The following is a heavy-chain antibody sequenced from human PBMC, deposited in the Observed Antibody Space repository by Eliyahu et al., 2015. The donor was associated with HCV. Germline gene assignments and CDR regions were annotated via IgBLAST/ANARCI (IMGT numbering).Heavy chain of an antibody. D-gene: IGHD4-17*01. CDR1: GGSISSGSYY. J-gene: IGHJ2*01. V-gene: IGHV4-61*02. CDR2: IYTSGST. CDR3: ARANLDMTTVTPCWYFDL. Sequence: QVQLQESGPGLVKPSQTLSLTCTVSGGSISSGSYYWSWIRQPAGKGLEWIGRIYTSGSTNHNPSLKSRVTISVDTSKNQFSLKLSSVTAADTAVYYCARANLDMTTVTPCWYFDLWGRGTLVTVSS.